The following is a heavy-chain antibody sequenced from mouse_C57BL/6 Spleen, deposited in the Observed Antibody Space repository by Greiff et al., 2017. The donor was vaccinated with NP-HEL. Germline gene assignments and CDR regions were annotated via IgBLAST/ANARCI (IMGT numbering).Heavy chain of an antibody. CDR3: ARYGGNWVYFDY. CDR2: IRNKANGYTT. CDR1: GFTFTDYY. J-gene: IGHJ2*01. D-gene: IGHD4-1*01. Sequence: EVKLVESGGGLVQPGGSLSLSCAASGFTFTDYYMSWVRQPPGKALEWLGFIRNKANGYTTEYSASVKGRFTISRDNSQSILYLQMNALRAEDSATYYCARYGGNWVYFDYWGQGTTLTVSS. V-gene: IGHV7-3*01.